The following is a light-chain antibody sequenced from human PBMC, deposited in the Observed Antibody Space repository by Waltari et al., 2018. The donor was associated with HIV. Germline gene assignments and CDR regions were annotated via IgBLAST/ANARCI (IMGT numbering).Light chain of an antibody. J-gene: IGKJ4*01. Sequence: DIQMTQSPSSLSASVGDRVTITCRASQSISRYLNWYQQKPWKAPKLLIYTASSLQSGVPSRFSGGGSWTDFTLSISSLQPEDSATYYCQQSYTAPLTFGGGTKVEIK. V-gene: IGKV1-39*01. CDR1: QSISRY. CDR2: TAS. CDR3: QQSYTAPLT.